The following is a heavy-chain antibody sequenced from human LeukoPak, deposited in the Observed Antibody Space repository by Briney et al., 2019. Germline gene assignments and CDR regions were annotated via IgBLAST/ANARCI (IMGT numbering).Heavy chain of an antibody. V-gene: IGHV3-11*01. Sequence: PGGSLRLSCAASGFTFSDYYMSWIRQPPGKGLEWVSYISSSGSTIYYADSVKGRFTISRDNAKNSLYLQMNSLRAEDTAVFYCAKSVSYYYDTSGYYDYWGQGTLVTVSS. CDR3: AKSVSYYYDTSGYYDY. J-gene: IGHJ4*02. CDR2: ISSSGSTI. CDR1: GFTFSDYY. D-gene: IGHD3-22*01.